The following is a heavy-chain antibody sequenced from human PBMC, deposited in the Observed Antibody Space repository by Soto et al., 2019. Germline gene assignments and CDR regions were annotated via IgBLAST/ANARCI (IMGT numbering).Heavy chain of an antibody. Sequence: QVQLVQSGAEVKKPGASVKVSCKASGYTFTSYGISWVRQAPGQGLEWMGWISAYNGNTNYAQKLQGRVTMTTDTSTSTAYMELRSLRSDDTAVYYCARDGDGDILVVPAAIPGHYYYYGMDVWGQGTTVTVSS. V-gene: IGHV1-18*01. D-gene: IGHD2-2*02. CDR3: ARDGDGDILVVPAAIPGHYYYYGMDV. CDR2: ISAYNGNT. CDR1: GYTFTSYG. J-gene: IGHJ6*02.